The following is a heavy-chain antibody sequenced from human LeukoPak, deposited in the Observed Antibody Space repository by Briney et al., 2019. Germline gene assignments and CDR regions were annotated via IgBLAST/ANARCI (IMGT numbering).Heavy chain of an antibody. J-gene: IGHJ6*02. CDR3: AREKQWLVRPYYYGMDV. CDR2: IYYSGST. Sequence: PSQTLSLTCTVSGGSISSGGYYWSWIRQHPGKGLEWIGYIYYSGSTNYNPSLKSRVTISVDTSKNQFSLKLSSVTAADTAVYYCAREKQWLVRPYYYGMDVWGQGTTVTVSS. CDR1: GGSISSGGYY. D-gene: IGHD6-19*01. V-gene: IGHV4-61*08.